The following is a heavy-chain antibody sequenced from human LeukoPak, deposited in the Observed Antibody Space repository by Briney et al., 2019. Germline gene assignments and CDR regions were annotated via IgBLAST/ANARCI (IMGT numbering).Heavy chain of an antibody. D-gene: IGHD3-22*01. CDR2: ISNSGST. Sequence: PAETLSLTCAVSGGYVNRGTFFWTWIRKPPGKGLEWIGYISNSGSTNYHPPLKSRATISSDTSKTQFTLKLTSVTAADTAVYYCARSPSGYRFDSWGQGTLVTVSS. CDR3: ARSPSGYRFDS. CDR1: GGYVNRGTFF. V-gene: IGHV4-61*01. J-gene: IGHJ4*02.